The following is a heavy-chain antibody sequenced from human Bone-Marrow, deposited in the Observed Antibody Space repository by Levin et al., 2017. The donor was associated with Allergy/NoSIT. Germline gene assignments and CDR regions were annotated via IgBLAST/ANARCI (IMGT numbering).Heavy chain of an antibody. CDR2: LSISGANT. Sequence: QPGGSLRLSCAGSGFTFSNYAMYWVRQTPGKGLEWVSSLSISGANTHYEGAVEGRFIISRDNSKNILYLQMNSLRVDDTAMYFCAKKKSQAIRGAFDIWGRGTMVTVSS. V-gene: IGHV3-23*01. CDR1: GFTFSNYA. J-gene: IGHJ3*02. CDR3: AKKKSQAIRGAFDI. D-gene: IGHD5-24*01.